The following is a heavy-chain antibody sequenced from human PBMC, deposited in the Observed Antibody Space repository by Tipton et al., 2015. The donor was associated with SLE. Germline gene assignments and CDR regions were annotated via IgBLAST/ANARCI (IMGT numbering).Heavy chain of an antibody. CDR2: IYYRGNT. J-gene: IGHJ3*01. D-gene: IGHD1-7*01. CDR3: VRDNLQLRGFDV. CDR1: GGSISSNNYY. V-gene: IGHV4-39*07. Sequence: TLSLTCTVSGGSISSNNYYWGWIRQPPGKGLEWIASIYYRGNTHYHSSLKSRLTMSVDTSKNQFSLKLSSMAAADTAVYYCVRDNLQLRGFDVWGQGTVVTVSS.